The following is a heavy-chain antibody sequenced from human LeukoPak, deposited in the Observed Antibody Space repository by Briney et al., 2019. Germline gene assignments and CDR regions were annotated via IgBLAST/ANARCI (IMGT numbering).Heavy chain of an antibody. CDR2: ISSSSSYI. CDR3: SIFEITLIVVLNS. D-gene: IGHD3-22*01. CDR1: GFTFSSYS. Sequence: GGSLRLSCEASGFTFSSYSMNWVRQAPGKGLEWVSSISSSSSYIYYADSVKGRFTISRDNSKNTLYLQMNSLRPEDTAIYYCSIFEITLIVVLNSWGQGTLVTVSS. J-gene: IGHJ4*02. V-gene: IGHV3-21*01.